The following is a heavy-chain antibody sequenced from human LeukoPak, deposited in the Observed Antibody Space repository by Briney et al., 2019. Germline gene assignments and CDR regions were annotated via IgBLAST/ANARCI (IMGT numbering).Heavy chain of an antibody. D-gene: IGHD3-10*01. CDR3: ARSVLLWFGELFDPFDI. CDR2: ISGSGGST. CDR1: GFTFSSYA. J-gene: IGHJ3*02. Sequence: GGSLRLSCAASGFTFSSYAMSWVRQAPGKGLEWVSAISGSGGSTYYADSVKGRFTISRDNAKNSLYLQMNSLRAEDTAVYYCARSVLLWFGELFDPFDIWGQGTMVTVSS. V-gene: IGHV3-23*01.